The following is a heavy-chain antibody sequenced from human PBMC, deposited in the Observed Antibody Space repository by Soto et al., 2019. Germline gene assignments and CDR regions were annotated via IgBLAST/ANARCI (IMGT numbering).Heavy chain of an antibody. D-gene: IGHD3-22*01. Sequence: QVQLVQSGAEVKKPGASVKVSCKASGYTFTSYGISWVRQAPGQGLEWMGGISAYNGNTNYAQKLQGRVTMTTDTSTSTAYMELRSLRSDDTAVYYCAGVDYYYDSSGYRGESFDIWGQGTMVTVSS. CDR1: GYTFTSYG. V-gene: IGHV1-18*01. CDR3: AGVDYYYDSSGYRGESFDI. J-gene: IGHJ3*02. CDR2: ISAYNGNT.